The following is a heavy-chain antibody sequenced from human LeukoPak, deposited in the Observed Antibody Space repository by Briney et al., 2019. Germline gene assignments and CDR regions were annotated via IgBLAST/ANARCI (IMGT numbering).Heavy chain of an antibody. CDR3: ATTPALAVAGTLDPKE. V-gene: IGHV4-39*01. CDR1: GGSISSSSYY. CDR2: IFYSGST. Sequence: SETLSLTRTVSGGSISSSSYYWGWIRQSPGKGLEWIGSIFYSGSTYYNPSLKSRVTISIDTSENQFSLKLSSVTAADTAVYYCATTPALAVAGTLDPKEWGQGTLVTVSS. J-gene: IGHJ4*02. D-gene: IGHD6-19*01.